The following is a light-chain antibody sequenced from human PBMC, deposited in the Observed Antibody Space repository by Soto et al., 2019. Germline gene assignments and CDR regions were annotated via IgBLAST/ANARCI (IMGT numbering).Light chain of an antibody. CDR1: QSVGNN. CDR2: EAS. Sequence: EIVLTQSPATLSLSPGERATLSCRASQSVGNNLAWYQQKPGQAPGLLIYEASTRATGIPARFSGSGSGTDFTLTISSLEPEDFAVYYCQQYNKGPFTFGPGTKVDIK. CDR3: QQYNKGPFT. V-gene: IGKV3-11*01. J-gene: IGKJ3*01.